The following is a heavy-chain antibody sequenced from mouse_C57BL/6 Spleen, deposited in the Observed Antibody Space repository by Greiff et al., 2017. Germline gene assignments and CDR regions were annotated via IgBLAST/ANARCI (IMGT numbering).Heavy chain of an antibody. CDR1: GFTFTDYY. D-gene: IGHD1-1*01. CDR2: IRNKANGYTT. V-gene: IGHV7-3*01. CDR3: ARSPLYYGSSYWYFDV. Sequence: EVKLVESGGGLVQPGGSLSLSCAASGFTFTDYYMSWVRQPPGKALEWLGFIRNKANGYTTEYSASVKGRFTISSDNSQSILYLQMNALRAEDSATYYCARSPLYYGSSYWYFDVWGTGTTVTVSS. J-gene: IGHJ1*03.